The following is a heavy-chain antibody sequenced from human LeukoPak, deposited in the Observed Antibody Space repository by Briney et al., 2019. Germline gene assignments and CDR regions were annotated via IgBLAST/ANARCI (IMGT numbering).Heavy chain of an antibody. J-gene: IGHJ5*02. D-gene: IGHD3-3*01. V-gene: IGHV4-30-4*01. CDR2: IYYSGST. Sequence: SETLSLTCTVSGGSISSGDYYWSWIRQPPGKGLEWIGYIYYSGSTYYNPSLKSRVTISVDTSKNQFSLKLSSVTAADTAVYYCASSRATYYDFWSGLYNWFDPWGQGTLVTVSS. CDR1: GGSISSGDYY. CDR3: ASSRATYYDFWSGLYNWFDP.